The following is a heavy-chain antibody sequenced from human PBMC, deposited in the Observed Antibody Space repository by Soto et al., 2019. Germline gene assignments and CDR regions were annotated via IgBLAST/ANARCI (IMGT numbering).Heavy chain of an antibody. Sequence: EVQXXESXXGXXXXGXSXXLSCXASGXTFKRYWMXXVRQAPXXXXXWVANIKQDGTEENYADSVRGRFTISRDNXXNSXXXXXXXXRAEDSAVYYCARGGPDNWNRHADYWGQGTRVTVSS. V-gene: IGHV3-7*01. CDR3: ARGGPDNWNRHADY. CDR1: GXTFKRYW. CDR2: IKQDGTEE. J-gene: IGHJ4*02. D-gene: IGHD1-20*01.